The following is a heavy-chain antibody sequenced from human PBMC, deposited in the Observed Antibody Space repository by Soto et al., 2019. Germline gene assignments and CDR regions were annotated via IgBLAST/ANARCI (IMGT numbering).Heavy chain of an antibody. CDR3: ARPRWGPMARDTFYFDY. D-gene: IGHD3-10*01. CDR2: IYNSGGT. V-gene: IGHV4-31*03. CDR1: GGSVSRGGYY. J-gene: IGHJ4*02. Sequence: PSETLSLTCTVSGGSVSRGGYYWSWIRQHPGKGLEWIGYIYNSGGTYYNPSLKSRVSISLDTSKNHFSLKLSSVKASDTAMYYCARPRWGPMARDTFYFDYWGQGTLVTVSS.